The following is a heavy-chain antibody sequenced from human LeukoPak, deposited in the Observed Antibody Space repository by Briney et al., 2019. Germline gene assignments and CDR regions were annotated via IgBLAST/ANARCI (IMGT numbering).Heavy chain of an antibody. CDR2: IYYRGST. D-gene: IGHD5-18*01. Sequence: PSETLSLTCTVSGGSISNYYWTWMRQPPAKRVEWIGYIYYRGSTNYNPSLKSRVTISVDTSKNQFFLKLSSVTAADTGVYYCARVQSGYSYGPFDYWGQGTLVTVSS. CDR1: GGSISNYY. J-gene: IGHJ4*02. CDR3: ARVQSGYSYGPFDY. V-gene: IGHV4-59*01.